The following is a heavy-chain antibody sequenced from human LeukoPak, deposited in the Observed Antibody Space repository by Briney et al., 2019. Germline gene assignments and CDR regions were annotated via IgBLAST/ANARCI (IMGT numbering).Heavy chain of an antibody. D-gene: IGHD3-10*01. CDR2: IYTSGST. J-gene: IGHJ5*02. CDR3: ARDSGTTGEVKFDP. V-gene: IGHV4-4*07. Sequence: SETLSLTCTVSGASISSYYWSWIRQPAGKGLEWIGRIYTSGSTNYNPSLKSRVTMSVDTSKNQFSLKLSSVTAADTAVYYCARDSGTTGEVKFDPWGQGTLVTVSS. CDR1: GASISSYY.